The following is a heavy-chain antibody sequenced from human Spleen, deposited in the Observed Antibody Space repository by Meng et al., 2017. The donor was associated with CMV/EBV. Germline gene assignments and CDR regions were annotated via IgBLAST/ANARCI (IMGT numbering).Heavy chain of an antibody. CDR1: GGSISSSSYY. Sequence: SETLSLTCTVSGGSISSSSYYWGWIRQPPGKGLEWIGSIYYSGSTYYNPSLKSRVTISVDTSKNQFSLKLSSVTAADTAVYYCARDGTYYDFWSGYASATRGLYGMDVWGQGTTVTVSS. J-gene: IGHJ6*02. CDR3: ARDGTYYDFWSGYASATRGLYGMDV. CDR2: IYYSGST. V-gene: IGHV4-39*07. D-gene: IGHD3-3*01.